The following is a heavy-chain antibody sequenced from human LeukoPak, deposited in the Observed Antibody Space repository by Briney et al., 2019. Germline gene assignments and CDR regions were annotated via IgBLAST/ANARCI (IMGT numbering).Heavy chain of an antibody. CDR2: IIPILGIA. V-gene: IGHV1-69*04. Sequence: SVKVSCKASGGTFSSYAISWVRQAPGQGLEWMGRIIPILGIANYAQKFQGRVTITADKSTSTAYMELSSLRSEDTAAYYCARGNWNDLRLDYWAREPWSPSPQ. D-gene: IGHD1-20*01. CDR3: ARGNWNDLRLDY. J-gene: IGHJ4*02. CDR1: GGTFSSYA.